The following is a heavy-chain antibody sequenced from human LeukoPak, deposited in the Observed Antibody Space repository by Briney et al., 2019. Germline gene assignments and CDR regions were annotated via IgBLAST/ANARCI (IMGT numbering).Heavy chain of an antibody. CDR2: INHSGSI. J-gene: IGHJ4*02. D-gene: IGHD3-10*01. CDR1: GGSFSGYY. V-gene: IGHV4-34*01. CDR3: ARRSIRGVSRY. Sequence: KSSETLSLTCAVYGGSFSGYYWSWIRQPPGKGLEWIGEINHSGSINYNPSLKSRVTISVDMSKNQFSLNLTSVTAADTAVYYCARRSIRGVSRYWGQGTLVTVSS.